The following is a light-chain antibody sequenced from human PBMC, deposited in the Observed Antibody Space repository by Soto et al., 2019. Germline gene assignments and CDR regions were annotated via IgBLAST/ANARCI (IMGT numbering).Light chain of an antibody. CDR2: GAS. Sequence: EIVLTQSPGTLSLSPGERATLSCRASQSVGSSFLAWYQQKPGQAPRFLIYGASSRATGIPDRFSGSGSGTDFTLTINRLEPEDFAVYYCQQYGSSSTWTFGQGTKVEIK. CDR3: QQYGSSSTWT. CDR1: QSVGSSF. V-gene: IGKV3-20*01. J-gene: IGKJ1*01.